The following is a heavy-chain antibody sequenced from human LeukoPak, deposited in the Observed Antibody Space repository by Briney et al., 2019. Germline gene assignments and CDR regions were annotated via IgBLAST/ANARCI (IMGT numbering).Heavy chain of an antibody. Sequence: PGRSLRLSCAASGFTFSSYAMHWVRQAPGKGLEWVALIWYDGSNKYYADSVKGRFSISRDNSKNTLYLQMNSLRAEDTAVYYCASGTYSSGYDYWGQGTLVTVSS. D-gene: IGHD3-22*01. CDR1: GFTFSSYA. CDR3: ASGTYSSGYDY. J-gene: IGHJ4*02. V-gene: IGHV3-33*01. CDR2: IWYDGSNK.